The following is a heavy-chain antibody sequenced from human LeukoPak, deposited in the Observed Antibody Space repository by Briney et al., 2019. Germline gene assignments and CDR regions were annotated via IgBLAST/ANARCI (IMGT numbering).Heavy chain of an antibody. J-gene: IGHJ4*02. D-gene: IGHD3-22*01. CDR2: IIPIFGTA. V-gene: IGHV1-69*05. Sequence: SVKVSCKASGGTFSSYAISWVRQAPGQGLEWMGGIIPIFGTANYAQKFQGRVTITTDESTSTAYMKLSSLRSEDTAVYYCARGSGTSSGYYSAVDYWGQGTLVTVSS. CDR3: ARGSGTSSGYYSAVDY. CDR1: GGTFSSYA.